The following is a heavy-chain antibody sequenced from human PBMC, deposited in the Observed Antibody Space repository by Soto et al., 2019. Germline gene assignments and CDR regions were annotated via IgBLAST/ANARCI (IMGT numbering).Heavy chain of an antibody. D-gene: IGHD2-21*01. CDR3: ARHQRPIARGGFDI. J-gene: IGHJ5*02. Sequence: SETLSLTCTVSGGSISSYYWGWIRQVPGRGLECIGYIFYIGTTYYNPSLKSRVTISLGTPKNQFSLKLNSVTAADTAVYYCARHQRPIARGGFDIWGQGTLVTVSS. CDR2: IFYIGTT. CDR1: GGSISSYY. V-gene: IGHV4-59*01.